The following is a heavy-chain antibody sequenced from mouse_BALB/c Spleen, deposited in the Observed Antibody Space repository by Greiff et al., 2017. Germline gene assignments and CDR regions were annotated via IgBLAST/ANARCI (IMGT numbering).Heavy chain of an antibody. Sequence: VQLQQSGPELVKPGASVKMSCKASGYTFTSYYIHWVKQRPGQGLEWIGWIYPGDGSTKYNEKFKSKTTLTADKSSSTAYMLLSSLTSEDSAIYFCARKYWDGNYAMDYWGQGTSVTVSS. CDR1: GYTFTSYY. D-gene: IGHD2-1*01. V-gene: IGHV1S56*01. CDR2: IYPGDGST. CDR3: ARKYWDGNYAMDY. J-gene: IGHJ4*01.